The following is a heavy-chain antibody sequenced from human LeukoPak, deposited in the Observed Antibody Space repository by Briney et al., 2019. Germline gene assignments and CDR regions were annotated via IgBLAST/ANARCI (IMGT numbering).Heavy chain of an antibody. Sequence: PGGSLRLSXAASGFTFSSYSMNWVRQAPGKGLEWVSSISSSSSYIYYADSVKGRFTISRDNAKNSLYLQMNSLRAEDTAVYYCARLLPGIAAAGTSGAFDIWGQGTMVTVSS. D-gene: IGHD6-13*01. CDR2: ISSSSSYI. V-gene: IGHV3-21*01. CDR1: GFTFSSYS. J-gene: IGHJ3*02. CDR3: ARLLPGIAAAGTSGAFDI.